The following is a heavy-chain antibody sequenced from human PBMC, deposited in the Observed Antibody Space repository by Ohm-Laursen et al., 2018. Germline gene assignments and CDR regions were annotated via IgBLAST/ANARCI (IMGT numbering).Heavy chain of an antibody. V-gene: IGHV3-74*01. CDR3: ARVPTRPFTHHDY. D-gene: IGHD2-15*01. CDR1: GFTFSSYW. J-gene: IGHJ4*02. CDR2: SNRDGSST. Sequence: SLRLSCAPSGFTFSSYWMHGVRQARGKGLVWVSRSNRDGSSTSYADSVKGRFTISRDNAKNSLYLQMNSLRAEDTAVYYCARVPTRPFTHHDYWGQGTLVTVSS.